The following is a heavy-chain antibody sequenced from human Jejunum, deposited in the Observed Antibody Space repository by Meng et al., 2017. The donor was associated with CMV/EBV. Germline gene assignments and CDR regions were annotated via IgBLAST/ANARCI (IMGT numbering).Heavy chain of an antibody. CDR3: AKGPLGYCSGGYCYFDY. V-gene: IGHV3-23*03. J-gene: IGHJ4*02. Sequence: FPFSNYAMSWVRQAPGKGLEWVSIIYSGGSSTNYADSVKGRFTISRDDSKNTLYLQMNSLRAEDTALYYCAKGPLGYCSGGYCYFDYWGQGTLVTVSS. CDR2: IYSGGSST. CDR1: FPFSNYA. D-gene: IGHD2-15*01.